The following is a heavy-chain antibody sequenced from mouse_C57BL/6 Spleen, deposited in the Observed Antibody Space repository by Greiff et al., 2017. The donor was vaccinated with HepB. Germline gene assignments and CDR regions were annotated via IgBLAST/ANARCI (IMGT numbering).Heavy chain of an antibody. CDR1: GFTFSNYW. CDR3: TGGGYYTYYAMDY. CDR2: IRLKSDNYAT. D-gene: IGHD2-3*01. J-gene: IGHJ4*01. V-gene: IGHV6-3*01. Sequence: EVMLVESGGGLVQPGGSMKLSCVASGFTFSNYWMNWVRQSPEKGLEWVAQIRLKSDNYATHYAESVKGRFTISRDDSKSSVYLQMNNLRAEDTGIYYCTGGGYYTYYAMDYWGQGTSVTVSS.